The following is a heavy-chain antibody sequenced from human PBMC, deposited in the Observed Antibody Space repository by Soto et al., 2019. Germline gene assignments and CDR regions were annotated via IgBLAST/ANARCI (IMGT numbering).Heavy chain of an antibody. CDR3: ARGGPYMVRGVIITYPNYFDY. CDR2: IYYSGST. J-gene: IGHJ4*02. D-gene: IGHD3-10*01. CDR1: GGSISSYY. Sequence: SETLSLTGTVSGGSISSYYWSWIRQPPGKGLEWIGYIYYSGSTNYNPSLKSRVTISVDTSKNQFSLKLSSVTAADTAVYYCARGGPYMVRGVIITYPNYFDYWGQGTLVTVSS. V-gene: IGHV4-59*01.